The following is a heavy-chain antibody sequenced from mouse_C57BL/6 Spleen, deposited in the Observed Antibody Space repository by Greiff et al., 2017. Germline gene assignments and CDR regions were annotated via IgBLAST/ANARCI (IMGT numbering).Heavy chain of an antibody. D-gene: IGHD1-1*01. CDR3: AREDYYGSSGGSFDY. CDR2: INPYNGGT. J-gene: IGHJ2*01. V-gene: IGHV1-19*01. CDR1: GYTFTDYY. Sequence: VQLQQSGPVLVKPGASVKMSCKASGYTFTDYYMNWVKQSHGKSLEWIGVINPYNGGTSYNQKFKGKATLTVDKSSSTAYMELNSLTSEDSAVYYCAREDYYGSSGGSFDYWGQGTTLTVSS.